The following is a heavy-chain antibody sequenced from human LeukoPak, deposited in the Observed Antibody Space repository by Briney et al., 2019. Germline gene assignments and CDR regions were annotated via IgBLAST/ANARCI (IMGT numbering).Heavy chain of an antibody. CDR2: ISYDGNHK. Sequence: GGSLRLSCAVSGFTFNNYAMHWVRKAPGKGLGWVAVISYDGNHKYYADSVKGRFTISRDNSKNTLFLQMNSLRAEDTAVYYCARGYGSGSYYNVYWGQGTLVTVSS. CDR3: ARGYGSGSYYNVY. CDR1: GFTFNNYA. V-gene: IGHV3-30*07. D-gene: IGHD3-10*01. J-gene: IGHJ4*02.